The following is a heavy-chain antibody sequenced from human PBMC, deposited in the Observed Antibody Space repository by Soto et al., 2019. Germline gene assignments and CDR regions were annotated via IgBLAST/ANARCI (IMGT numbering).Heavy chain of an antibody. V-gene: IGHV3-11*06. CDR2: ISSSSSYT. J-gene: IGHJ4*02. CDR3: ARDTVGHFCSSTSCSPHTFDY. CDR1: GFTFSDYY. D-gene: IGHD2-2*01. Sequence: GGSLRLSCAASGFTFSDYYMSWIRQAPGKGLEWVSYISSSSSYTNYADSVKGRFTISRDNAKNSLYLQMNSLRAEDTAVYYCARDTVGHFCSSTSCSPHTFDYWGQGTMVTVYS.